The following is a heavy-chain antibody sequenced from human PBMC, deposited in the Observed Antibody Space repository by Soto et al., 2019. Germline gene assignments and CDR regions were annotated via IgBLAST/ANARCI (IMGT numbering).Heavy chain of an antibody. CDR3: AKRSSSSTFDY. CDR2: ISGSDDST. J-gene: IGHJ4*02. CDR1: GFTFSSYA. D-gene: IGHD6-6*01. V-gene: IGHV3-23*01. Sequence: GGTLRLSCAASGFTFSSYAMSWVRQAPGKGLEWVSVISGSDDSTYYADSVKGRFTISRDNSKNTLYLQMNSLRAEDTAVYYCAKRSSSSTFDYWGQGTLVTVSS.